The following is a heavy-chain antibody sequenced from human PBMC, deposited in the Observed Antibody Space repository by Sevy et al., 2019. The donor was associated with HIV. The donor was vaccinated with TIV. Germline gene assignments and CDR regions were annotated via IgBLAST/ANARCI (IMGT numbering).Heavy chain of an antibody. D-gene: IGHD6-19*01. CDR2: INHIGST. CDR3: RCTSGWAIDHDEKYYFDT. V-gene: IGHV4-34*01. Sequence: SETLSLTCAVYGGSFSGYYWTWIRQPPGKGLEWIGEINHIGSTNYNPSLKSRVTISVDTSKNQFSLNLSPVTATDTATYYYRCTSGWAIDHDEKYYFDTWGQGTLVTVSS. CDR1: GGSFSGYY. J-gene: IGHJ4*02.